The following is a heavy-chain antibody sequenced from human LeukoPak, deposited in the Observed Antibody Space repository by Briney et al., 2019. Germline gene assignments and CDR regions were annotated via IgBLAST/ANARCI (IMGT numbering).Heavy chain of an antibody. D-gene: IGHD4-11*01. J-gene: IGHJ3*02. CDR2: IYSRGST. CDR1: GGSISSSNYY. Sequence: SETLSLTCIVSGGSISSSNYYWGWIRQSPGKGLEWIGSIYSRGSTYYNPSLKSRVIVSSDMSKNQFSLMLNSVTAADTAVYYCARGRLAAFDIWGQGTMVTVSS. V-gene: IGHV4-39*07. CDR3: ARGRLAAFDI.